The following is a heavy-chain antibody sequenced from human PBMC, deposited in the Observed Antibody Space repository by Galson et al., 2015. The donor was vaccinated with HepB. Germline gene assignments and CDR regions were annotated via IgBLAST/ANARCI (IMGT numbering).Heavy chain of an antibody. J-gene: IGHJ4*02. Sequence: LEWMGGIIPIFGTANYAQKFQGRVTITADESTSTAYMELSSLRSEDTAVYYCASAYCGGDCYSLNFDYWGQGTLVTVSS. CDR3: ASAYCGGDCYSLNFDY. V-gene: IGHV1-69*01. CDR2: IIPIFGTA. D-gene: IGHD2-21*02.